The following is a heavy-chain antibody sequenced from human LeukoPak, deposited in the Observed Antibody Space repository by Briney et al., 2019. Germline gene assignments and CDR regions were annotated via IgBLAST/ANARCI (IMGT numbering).Heavy chain of an antibody. V-gene: IGHV4-39*01. CDR3: ARYGLAAFDI. CDR2: IYYSGST. D-gene: IGHD4-17*01. CDR1: GGSISSSSYY. J-gene: IGHJ3*02. Sequence: SETLSLTCTASGGSISSSSYYWGWIRQPPGKGLEWIGSIYYSGSTYYNPSLKSRVTISVDTSKNQFSLKLSSVTAADTAVYYCARYGLAAFDIWGQGTMVTVSS.